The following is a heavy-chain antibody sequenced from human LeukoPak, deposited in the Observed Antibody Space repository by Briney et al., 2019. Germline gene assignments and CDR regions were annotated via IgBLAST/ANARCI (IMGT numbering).Heavy chain of an antibody. CDR3: ARWNFNEDAFDI. D-gene: IGHD1-1*01. V-gene: IGHV4-34*01. Sequence: SETLSLTCAVYGGSFSGYYRSWIRQPPGKGLEWIGEINHSGSSNYNPSLKSRVTISVDTSKNQFSLKLSSVTAADTAVYYCARWNFNEDAFDIWGQGTMVTVSS. J-gene: IGHJ3*02. CDR2: INHSGSS. CDR1: GGSFSGYY.